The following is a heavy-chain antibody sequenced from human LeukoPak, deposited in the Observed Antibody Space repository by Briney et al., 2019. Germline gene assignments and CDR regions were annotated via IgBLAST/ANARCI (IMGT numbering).Heavy chain of an antibody. V-gene: IGHV3-23*01. D-gene: IGHD3-16*01. CDR1: GFTFSSYA. Sequence: GGSLRLSCAASGFTFSSYAMSWVRQAPGKGLEWVSAISGSGGSTYYADSVKGRFTISRDNSKNTLYLQMNSLRAEDTAVYYCAKVDPYDYGLNWFDPWGQGTLVTVPS. CDR3: AKVDPYDYGLNWFDP. CDR2: ISGSGGST. J-gene: IGHJ5*02.